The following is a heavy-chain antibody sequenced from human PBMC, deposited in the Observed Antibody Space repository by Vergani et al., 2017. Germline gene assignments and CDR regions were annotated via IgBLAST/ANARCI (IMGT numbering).Heavy chain of an antibody. CDR2: INPNSGGT. CDR1: GYTFTGYY. J-gene: IGHJ6*03. CDR3: ARAIAIAARPVGYYYYYMDV. V-gene: IGHV1-2*02. Sequence: QVQLVQSGAEVKKPGASVKVSCKASGYTFTGYYMHWVRQAPGQGLEWMGWINPNSGGTNYAQKFQGRVTMTRDTSISTAYMELSSMRSEDTAVYYCARAIAIAARPVGYYYYYMDVWGKGTTVTVSS. D-gene: IGHD6-6*01.